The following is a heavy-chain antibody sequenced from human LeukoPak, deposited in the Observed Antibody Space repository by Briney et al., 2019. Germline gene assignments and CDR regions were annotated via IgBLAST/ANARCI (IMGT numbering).Heavy chain of an antibody. CDR1: GFTFTSYW. D-gene: IGHD3-10*01. V-gene: IGHV3-7*05. Sequence: GGSLRLSCAASGFTFTSYWMSWVRQAPGKGLEWVANIKKDGSEKCYVDSVKGRFTISRDNAKNSLYLQMNSLRAEDTAMYYCATDGGPFDNWGQGTLVTVSS. J-gene: IGHJ4*02. CDR2: IKKDGSEK. CDR3: ATDGGPFDN.